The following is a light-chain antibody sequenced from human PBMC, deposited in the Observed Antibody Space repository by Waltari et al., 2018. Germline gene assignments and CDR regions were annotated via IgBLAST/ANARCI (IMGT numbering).Light chain of an antibody. V-gene: IGLV2-14*03. J-gene: IGLJ2*01. CDR2: DVN. Sequence: QSALTQPASVSASPGPSITISCTGTSSDAGGYAYVSWYQQHPGKAPQLMIYDVNKRPSGVSHRFSASKSGNTASLTIFGLQAEDEADYYCISYTSTTTYVVVGGGTKLTVL. CDR3: ISYTSTTTYVV. CDR1: SSDAGGYAY.